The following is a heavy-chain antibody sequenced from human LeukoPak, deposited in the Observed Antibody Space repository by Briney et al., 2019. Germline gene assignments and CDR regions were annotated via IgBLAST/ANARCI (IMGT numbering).Heavy chain of an antibody. J-gene: IGHJ4*02. CDR2: ISSSGSTI. Sequence: GGSLRLSCAASGFTFSSYEMNWVRQAPGKGLEWVSYISSSGSTIYYADSVKGRFTISRDNAKNSLYLQMNSLRAEDTAVYYCARPSTYCGGDCSLDYWGQGTLVTVFS. V-gene: IGHV3-48*03. CDR1: GFTFSSYE. CDR3: ARPSTYCGGDCSLDY. D-gene: IGHD2-21*02.